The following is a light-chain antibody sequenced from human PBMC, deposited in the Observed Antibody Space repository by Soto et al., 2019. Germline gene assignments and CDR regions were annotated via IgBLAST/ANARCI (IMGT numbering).Light chain of an antibody. CDR1: QGIRND. Sequence: IQLTQSPSSLSASVGDRVTIACRASQGIRNDLGWYQQKPGKAPELLIYAASTLESGVPSRFSGSGSGTDFTLTISSLQPEDFATYYCQQSYSFPRTFGGGTKVDIK. CDR3: QQSYSFPRT. J-gene: IGKJ4*01. V-gene: IGKV1-39*01. CDR2: AAS.